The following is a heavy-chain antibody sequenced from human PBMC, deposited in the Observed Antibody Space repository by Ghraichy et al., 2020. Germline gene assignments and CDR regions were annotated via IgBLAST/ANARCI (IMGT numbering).Heavy chain of an antibody. J-gene: IGHJ3*02. CDR2: IYSGGRT. D-gene: IGHD3-16*01. CDR3: ARDHGRGAFDI. V-gene: IGHV3-53*01. Sequence: LSLTCAASGFTVSSNYMSWVRQAPGKGLEWVSVIYSGGRTYYADSVKGRFTISRDNSKNTLYLQMNSLRAEDTAVYYCARDHGRGAFDIWGQGTMVTVSS. CDR1: GFTVSSNY.